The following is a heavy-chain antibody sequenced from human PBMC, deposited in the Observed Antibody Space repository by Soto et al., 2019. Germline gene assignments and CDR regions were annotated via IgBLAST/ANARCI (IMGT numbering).Heavy chain of an antibody. Sequence: ETLSLSCTVSGSSISSSCYSVGWIRQPPGKGVEWMRSSYYSVGTYYNPSLNSRVIICVDTSQNQFSLKLSTENAADTAVYYCARHTVGVVTATDYWGAGTLVTVSS. J-gene: IGHJ4*02. D-gene: IGHD2-21*02. CDR1: GSSISSSCYS. CDR2: SYYSVGT. CDR3: ARHTVGVVTATDY. V-gene: IGHV4-39*01.